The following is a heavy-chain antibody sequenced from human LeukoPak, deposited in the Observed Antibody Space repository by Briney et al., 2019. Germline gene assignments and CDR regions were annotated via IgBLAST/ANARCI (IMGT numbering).Heavy chain of an antibody. CDR2: INYSGST. V-gene: IGHV4-34*01. J-gene: IGHJ3*02. D-gene: IGHD1-26*01. CDR3: ARVKGSVGATIDAFDI. CDR1: GGSFSGYY. Sequence: PSETLSLTCAVYGGSFSGYYWSWIRQPPGKGLEWIGEINYSGSTNYNPSLKSRVTISVDTSKNQFSLKLSSVTAADTAVYYCARVKGSVGATIDAFDIWGQGTMVTVSS.